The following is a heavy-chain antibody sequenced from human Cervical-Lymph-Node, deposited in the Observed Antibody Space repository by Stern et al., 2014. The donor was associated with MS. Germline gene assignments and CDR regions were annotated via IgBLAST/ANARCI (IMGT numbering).Heavy chain of an antibody. CDR2: ISSTSRTT. CDR1: GFTFSDYY. J-gene: IGHJ5*01. V-gene: IGHV3-11*01. CDR3: ARALPRSPTYHNWLDS. Sequence: QVQLVQSGGGSVKPGGSLRLSCTTSGFTFSDYYMTWIRQTPGKGLECISYISSTSRTTYYADSVKGRFTISRDSANNSLYLQMNSLRVDDTALYYCARALPRSPTYHNWLDSWGQGTLVTVSS.